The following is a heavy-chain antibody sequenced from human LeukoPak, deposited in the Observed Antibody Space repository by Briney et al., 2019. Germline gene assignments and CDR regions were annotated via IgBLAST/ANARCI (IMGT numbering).Heavy chain of an antibody. J-gene: IGHJ6*02. CDR3: ARPENRVYYYYGMDV. CDR2: ISYDGSDK. Sequence: GGSLRLSCAASGFTFSSYSMHWVRQAPGKGLEWVAFISYDGSDKYYADSVKGRFTISRDNSQKTLFLQMNSLRTEDTAMYYCARPENRVYYYYGMDVWGQGTTVTVSS. CDR1: GFTFSSYS. V-gene: IGHV3-30*04.